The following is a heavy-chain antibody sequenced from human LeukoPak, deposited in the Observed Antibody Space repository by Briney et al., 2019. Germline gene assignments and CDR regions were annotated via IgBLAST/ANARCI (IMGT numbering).Heavy chain of an antibody. J-gene: IGHJ4*02. V-gene: IGHV3-30*03. Sequence: GGSLRLSCAASGFTFSSYGMQWVRQAPGKGLEWVAVISHDGSNQYYVDSVKGRFSISRDNSKNTLYLQMNSLRAEDTAVYYCARYDYGRSGFDYWGQGTLVTVSS. D-gene: IGHD5-12*01. CDR1: GFTFSSYG. CDR3: ARYDYGRSGFDY. CDR2: ISHDGSNQ.